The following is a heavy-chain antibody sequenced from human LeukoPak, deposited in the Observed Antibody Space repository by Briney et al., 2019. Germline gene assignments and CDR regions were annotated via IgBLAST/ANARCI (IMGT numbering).Heavy chain of an antibody. CDR2: IIPILGIA. Sequence: ASVKVSCKASGGTFSSYAISWVRQAPGQGLEWMGRIIPILGIANYAQKFQGRVTITADKSTSTAYMELSSLRSEDTAVYYCARAREMVTDHDAFDIWGQGTMVTVSS. CDR3: ARAREMVTDHDAFDI. J-gene: IGHJ3*02. V-gene: IGHV1-69*04. D-gene: IGHD5-24*01. CDR1: GGTFSSYA.